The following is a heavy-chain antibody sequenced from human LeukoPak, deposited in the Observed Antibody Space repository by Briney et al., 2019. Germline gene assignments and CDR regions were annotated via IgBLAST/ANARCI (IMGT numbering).Heavy chain of an antibody. CDR3: VKAQYDFWSGLDY. CDR2: ISGNGGST. D-gene: IGHD3-3*01. Sequence: PGGSLRLSCAASDFTFSSYSMDWVRQAPGKGLEYVSAISGNGGSTYYADSVKGRFTISRDNSKNTLYLQMSSLRTEDTAIYYCVKAQYDFWSGLDYWGQGTLVTVSS. CDR1: DFTFSSYS. J-gene: IGHJ4*02. V-gene: IGHV3-64D*09.